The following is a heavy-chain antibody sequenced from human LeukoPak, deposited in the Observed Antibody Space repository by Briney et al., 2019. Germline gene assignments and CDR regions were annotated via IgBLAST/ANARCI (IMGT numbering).Heavy chain of an antibody. CDR2: IYTSGST. CDR3: ASGSPAGVAFDI. Sequence: PSETLSLTCTVSGGSISSYYWSWIRQPAGKGLEWIGRIYTSGSTNYNPSLKSRVTMSVDTSKNQFSLKLSSVTAADTAVYHCASGSPAGVAFDIWGQGTMVTVSS. V-gene: IGHV4-4*07. J-gene: IGHJ3*02. CDR1: GGSISSYY.